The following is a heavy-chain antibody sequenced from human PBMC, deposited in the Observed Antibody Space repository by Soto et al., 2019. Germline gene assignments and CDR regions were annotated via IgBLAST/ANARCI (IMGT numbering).Heavy chain of an antibody. D-gene: IGHD3-22*01. V-gene: IGHV3-13*01. Sequence: GGSLRLSCAASGFTFSSYDMHWVRQATGKGLEWVSAIGTAGDTYYPGSGKGRFTSSRANAKNSLYLQMKSLGAEDAAVYYCARGSDGRGYDWFDPWGQGTLVTVSS. CDR3: ARGSDGRGYDWFDP. CDR2: IGTAGDT. J-gene: IGHJ5*02. CDR1: GFTFSSYD.